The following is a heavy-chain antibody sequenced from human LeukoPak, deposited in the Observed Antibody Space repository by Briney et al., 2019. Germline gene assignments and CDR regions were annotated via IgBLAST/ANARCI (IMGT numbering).Heavy chain of an antibody. J-gene: IGHJ4*02. V-gene: IGHV3-21*01. Sequence: GGSLRLSCAASGFTFSSDSMNWVRQAPGKGLEWVSSISSSSSYIYYADSVKGRFTISRDNAKNSLYLQMNSLRAEDTAVYYCARERDGPYCSGGSCYVLDYWGQGTLVTVSS. CDR2: ISSSSSYI. CDR1: GFTFSSDS. D-gene: IGHD2-15*01. CDR3: ARERDGPYCSGGSCYVLDY.